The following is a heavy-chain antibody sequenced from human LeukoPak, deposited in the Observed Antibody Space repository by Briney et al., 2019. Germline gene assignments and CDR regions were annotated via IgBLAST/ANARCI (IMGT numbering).Heavy chain of an antibody. V-gene: IGHV3-23*01. CDR1: GFTYRSYA. CDR3: ARLVGVSPLDY. J-gene: IGHJ4*02. CDR2: ISGSPDNT. D-gene: IGHD3-16*01. Sequence: GGSLRLSCVVSGFTYRSYAMYWVRQAPGKGLEWVSEISGSPDNTYYADSVKGRFATSRDDSRNTLYLQMNSLRAEDTAVYYCARLVGVSPLDYWGQGTPVTVSS.